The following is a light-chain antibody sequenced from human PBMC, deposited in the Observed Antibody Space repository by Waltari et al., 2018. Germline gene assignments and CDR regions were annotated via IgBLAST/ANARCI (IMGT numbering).Light chain of an antibody. CDR1: SSDVGGYNF. CDR2: EVS. V-gene: IGLV2-8*01. CDR3: TSYAGSNIVL. J-gene: IGLJ2*01. Sequence: QSALTQPPSASGSPAQSVTISCTGTSSDVGGYNFVSWYQQHPGKAPKLIIYEVSKGPSGVPDRFSGSNSGNTASLTVSGLQAEDEADYYCTSYAGSNIVLFGGGTKLTVL.